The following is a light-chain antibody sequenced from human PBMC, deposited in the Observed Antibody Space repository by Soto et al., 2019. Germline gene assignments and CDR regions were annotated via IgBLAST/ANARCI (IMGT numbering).Light chain of an antibody. Sequence: EIVMTQSPATLSVSPGERATLSCRASQSVSSKLAWYQQKRGQAPRLLIYGASTRATGVPARFSGSGSGTEFTLTISSLQSEDFGVYYCQQYNNWPRTFGQGTKVDI. CDR3: QQYNNWPRT. CDR1: QSVSSK. V-gene: IGKV3-15*01. CDR2: GAS. J-gene: IGKJ1*01.